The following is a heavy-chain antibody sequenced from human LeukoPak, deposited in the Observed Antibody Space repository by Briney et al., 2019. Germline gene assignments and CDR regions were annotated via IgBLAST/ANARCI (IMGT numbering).Heavy chain of an antibody. CDR1: GGSISSYY. V-gene: IGHV4-59*01. J-gene: IGHJ4*02. D-gene: IGHD5-18*01. Sequence: SETLSLTCTVSGGSISSYYWSWIRQPPGKRLEWIGYIYYSGSTNYNPSLKSRVTMSLDTSKNQFSLKLSSVTAADAAVYYCAREFCCGSYDYWGQGTLVTVSS. CDR2: IYYSGST. CDR3: AREFCCGSYDY.